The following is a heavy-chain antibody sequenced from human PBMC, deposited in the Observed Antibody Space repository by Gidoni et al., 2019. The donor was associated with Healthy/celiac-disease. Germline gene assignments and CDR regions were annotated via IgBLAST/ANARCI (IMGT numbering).Heavy chain of an antibody. Sequence: QITLKESGPTLVKPTQTLTLTCTFSGFSLSTSGVGVGWIRQPPGKALEWLALIYWDDNKRYSPSLKSRLTITKDTSKNQVVLTMTNMDPVDTATYYCAVYCSGGSCYSGPLTLQEDAFDIWGQGTMVTVSS. CDR1: GFSLSTSGVG. CDR3: AVYCSGGSCYSGPLTLQEDAFDI. J-gene: IGHJ3*02. CDR2: IYWDDNK. D-gene: IGHD2-15*01. V-gene: IGHV2-5*02.